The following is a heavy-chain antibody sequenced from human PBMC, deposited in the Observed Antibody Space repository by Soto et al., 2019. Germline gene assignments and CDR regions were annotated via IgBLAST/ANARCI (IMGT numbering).Heavy chain of an antibody. V-gene: IGHV3-15*01. J-gene: IGHJ4*02. Sequence: AGGSLRLSCAASGFTFSNAWMSWVRQAPGKGLEWVGRIKSKTDGGTTDYAAPVKGRFTISRDDSKNTLYLQMNSLKIEDTAVYYCTTEFERFGELFPVPFDYWGQGTLVTVSS. D-gene: IGHD3-10*01. CDR1: GFTFSNAW. CDR2: IKSKTDGGTT. CDR3: TTEFERFGELFPVPFDY.